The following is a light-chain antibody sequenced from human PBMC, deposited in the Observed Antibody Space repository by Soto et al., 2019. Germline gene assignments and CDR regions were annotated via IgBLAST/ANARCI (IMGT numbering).Light chain of an antibody. V-gene: IGKV1-39*01. Sequence: GDRVTITCRASQSISTYLNWYQQRPGKAPKLLIYAASSLQGGVPSRFSGSGSGTDFTLTISSLQSEDFATYSCQQTYRIPLTFGGGTKVEI. CDR3: QQTYRIPLT. J-gene: IGKJ4*01. CDR2: AAS. CDR1: QSISTY.